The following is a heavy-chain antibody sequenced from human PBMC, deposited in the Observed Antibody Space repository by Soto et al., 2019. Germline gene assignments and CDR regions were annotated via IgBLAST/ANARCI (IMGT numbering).Heavy chain of an antibody. D-gene: IGHD6-19*01. Sequence: QVQLVESGGGVVQPGRSLRLSCAASGFTFKNYAMHWVRQAPGKGLEWVAVISYDGSIEFYADSVKGRFTISRDDFKNTMFLQMGSLRVEDTAVYYCARGLSSGWFDYWGQGTLVTVSA. J-gene: IGHJ5*01. V-gene: IGHV3-30-3*01. CDR1: GFTFKNYA. CDR2: ISYDGSIE. CDR3: ARGLSSGWFDY.